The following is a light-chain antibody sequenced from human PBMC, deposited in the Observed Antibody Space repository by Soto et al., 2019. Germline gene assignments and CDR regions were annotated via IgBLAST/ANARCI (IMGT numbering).Light chain of an antibody. V-gene: IGKV3-20*01. J-gene: IGKJ1*01. CDR3: LQYGSSLWT. CDR2: GAS. CDR1: QSVSSSY. Sequence: EIVLTQSPGTLSLSPGERATLSCRASQSVSSSYLAWYQQKPGQAPRLLIYGASSRATGIPDRFSGSGSGPDFTLTISRLEPEDFAVYYCLQYGSSLWTFGQGTKVEIK.